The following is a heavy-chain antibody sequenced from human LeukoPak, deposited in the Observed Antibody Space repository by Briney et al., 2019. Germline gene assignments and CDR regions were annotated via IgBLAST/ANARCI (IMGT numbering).Heavy chain of an antibody. V-gene: IGHV4-59*08. CDR2: IYSSGST. J-gene: IGHJ6*03. CDR3: ARHYSSSWYEYYYYYMDV. D-gene: IGHD6-13*01. CDR1: GGSISRYY. Sequence: LETLSLTCTVSGGSISRYYWTWIRQPPGKGLEWSGYIYSSGSTNYNPSLKSRVTISVDTSKNQFSLKLSSVTAADTAVYYCARHYSSSWYEYYYYYMDVWGKGTTVTVSS.